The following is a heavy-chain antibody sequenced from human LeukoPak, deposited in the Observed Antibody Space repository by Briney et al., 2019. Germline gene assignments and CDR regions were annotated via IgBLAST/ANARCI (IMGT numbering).Heavy chain of an antibody. CDR2: IYYSGST. CDR1: GGSISSYY. CDR3: ARSGRKYWYFDL. D-gene: IGHD2-15*01. V-gene: IGHV4-59*01. Sequence: SETLSLTCTVSGGSISSYYWSWIRQPPGKGLEWIGFIYYSGSTNYNPSLKSRVTISVDTSKNQFSLKLSSVTAADTAVYYCARSGRKYWYFDLWGRGTLVTVSS. J-gene: IGHJ2*01.